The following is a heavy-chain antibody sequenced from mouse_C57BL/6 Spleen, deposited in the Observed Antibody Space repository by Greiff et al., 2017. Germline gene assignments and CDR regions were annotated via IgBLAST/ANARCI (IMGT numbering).Heavy chain of an antibody. V-gene: IGHV1-62-2*01. CDR1: GYTFTEYT. Sequence: VQLQPSGAELVKPGASVKLSCKASGYTFTEYTIHWVKQRSGQGLEWIGWVYPGSGSIKYNEKFKDKATLTADKYSSTVYMELSRFTSEDSAVYVCARHEDLLGAMDYWGQGTSVTVSS. J-gene: IGHJ4*01. D-gene: IGHD4-1*01. CDR2: VYPGSGSI. CDR3: ARHEDLLGAMDY.